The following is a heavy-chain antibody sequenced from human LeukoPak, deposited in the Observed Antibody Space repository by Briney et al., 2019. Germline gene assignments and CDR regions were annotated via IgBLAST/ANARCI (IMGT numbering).Heavy chain of an antibody. CDR2: FHSDGSTT. CDR1: GFTLSSYG. Sequence: GGSLRLSCAASGFTLSSYGMNWVRQAPGKGLVWVSRFHSDGSTTTYADSVKGRFTISRDNAKNTLYLQMNSLRAEDTAVYYCAREGVAGALDYWGQGSLVTVSS. V-gene: IGHV3-74*01. J-gene: IGHJ4*02. D-gene: IGHD6-19*01. CDR3: AREGVAGALDY.